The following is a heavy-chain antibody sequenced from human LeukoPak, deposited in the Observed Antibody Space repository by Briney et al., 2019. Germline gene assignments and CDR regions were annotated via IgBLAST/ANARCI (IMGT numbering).Heavy chain of an antibody. V-gene: IGHV4-39*07. Sequence: SETLSLTCTVSGGSISSSSYYWGWIRQPPGKGLEWIGSIYYSGSTYYNPSLKSRVTISVDTSKNQFSLKLSSVTAADTAVYYCARSYSSGWSSFDPWGQGTLVTVSS. CDR3: ARSYSSGWSSFDP. J-gene: IGHJ5*02. D-gene: IGHD6-19*01. CDR2: IYYSGST. CDR1: GGSISSSSYY.